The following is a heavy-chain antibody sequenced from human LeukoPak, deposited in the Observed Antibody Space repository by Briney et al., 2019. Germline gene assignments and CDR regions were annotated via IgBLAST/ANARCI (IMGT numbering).Heavy chain of an antibody. Sequence: ASETLSLTCTVSGGSISSSNYYWGWIRQPPGERLEWIGTTYYTGTTYYNPSLQSRVIISVDTSKNQFSLNLSSVTGPDTALYYCARTVGTHRFDYWGQGILVTVSS. CDR2: TYYTGTT. CDR3: ARTVGTHRFDY. J-gene: IGHJ4*02. D-gene: IGHD4-23*01. V-gene: IGHV4-39*01. CDR1: GGSISSSNYY.